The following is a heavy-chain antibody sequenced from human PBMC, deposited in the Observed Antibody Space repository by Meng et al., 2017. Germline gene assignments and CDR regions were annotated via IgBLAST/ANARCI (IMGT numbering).Heavy chain of an antibody. J-gene: IGHJ2*01. Sequence: SETLSLTCTVSGGSISSGGYYWSWIRQHPGKGLEWIGYIYYSGSTYYNPSLKSRVTISVDTSKNQFSLKLSSVTAADTAVYYCARNNYGDYKNWCFDLWGRGTLVTVSS. CDR2: IYYSGST. CDR1: GGSISSGGYY. V-gene: IGHV4-31*03. CDR3: ARNNYGDYKNWCFDL. D-gene: IGHD4-17*01.